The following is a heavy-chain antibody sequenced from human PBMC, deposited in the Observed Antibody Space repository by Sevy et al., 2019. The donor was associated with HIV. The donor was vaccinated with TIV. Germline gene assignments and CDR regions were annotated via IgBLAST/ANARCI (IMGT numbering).Heavy chain of an antibody. CDR2: ISTFNGDT. V-gene: IGHV1-18*01. CDR3: ARAYCSGGRCYSLAY. Sequence: ASVKVSCKASGYTSTTYGVTWVRQAPGQGLQWMGWISTFNGDTNSAQKLQGRVTMTTDTSTSTAYMELRSLRSDDTAVYYCARAYCSGGRCYSLAYWGQGTLVTVSS. J-gene: IGHJ4*02. D-gene: IGHD2-15*01. CDR1: GYTSTTYG.